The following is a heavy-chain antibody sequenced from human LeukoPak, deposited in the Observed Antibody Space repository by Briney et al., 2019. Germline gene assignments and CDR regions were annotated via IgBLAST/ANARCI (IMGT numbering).Heavy chain of an antibody. CDR1: GGSISSSSYH. V-gene: IGHV4-39*07. Sequence: SETLSLTCTVSGGSISSSSYHWGWIRQPPGKGLEWIGSIYYSGSTYYNPSLKSRVTISVDTSKNQFSLKLSSVTGADTAVYYCARGSRIFTRGYCSGGSCYVRGAYFDYWGQGTLVTVSS. J-gene: IGHJ4*02. CDR2: IYYSGST. D-gene: IGHD2-15*01. CDR3: ARGSRIFTRGYCSGGSCYVRGAYFDY.